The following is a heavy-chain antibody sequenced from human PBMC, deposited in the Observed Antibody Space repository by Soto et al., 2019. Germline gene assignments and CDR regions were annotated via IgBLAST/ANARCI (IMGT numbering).Heavy chain of an antibody. CDR3: AGHQGCTSSSGSFYGIDV. D-gene: IGHD6-25*01. Sequence: SETLSLTCTVSGGSISSSNYYWGWIRQPSGKGLEWIGTISYSGSTYYNPSLKSRVTISGDTSKNQFSLKLSSVTATDTAVYYCAGHQGCTSSSGSFYGIDVWGQGTLVTVSS. CDR2: ISYSGST. V-gene: IGHV4-39*01. J-gene: IGHJ4*02. CDR1: GGSISSSNYY.